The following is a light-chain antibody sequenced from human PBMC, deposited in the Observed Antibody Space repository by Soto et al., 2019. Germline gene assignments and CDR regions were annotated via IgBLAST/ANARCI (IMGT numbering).Light chain of an antibody. CDR3: MQSTQLPPT. V-gene: IGKV2D-29*02. J-gene: IGKJ5*01. CDR1: QSLLHITGETF. CDR2: EVS. Sequence: DVVMTQTPLSLSVAPLQPASISCXSSQSLLHITGETFLFWYLQKPGQSPQLLIYEVSTRVSGVPDRFSGSGSGTDFTLEISRVETDDVGIYYCMQSTQLPPTFGQGTRLGL.